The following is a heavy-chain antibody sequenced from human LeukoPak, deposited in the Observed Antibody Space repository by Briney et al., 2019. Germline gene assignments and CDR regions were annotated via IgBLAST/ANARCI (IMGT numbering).Heavy chain of an antibody. J-gene: IGHJ4*02. D-gene: IGHD3-3*01. CDR1: GGSISSYY. V-gene: IGHV4-59*01. Sequence: PSETLSLTCTVSGGSISSYYWSWIRQPPGKGLEWIGYIYYSGSTNYNPSLKSRVTISVDTSKNQFSLKLSSVTAADTAVYYCARVGNDFWSGYVYYFDYWGQGTLVTVSS. CDR2: IYYSGST. CDR3: ARVGNDFWSGYVYYFDY.